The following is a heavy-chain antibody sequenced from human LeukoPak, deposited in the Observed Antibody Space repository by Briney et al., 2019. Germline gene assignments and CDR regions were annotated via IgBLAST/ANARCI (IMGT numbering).Heavy chain of an antibody. CDR2: IKHSGST. V-gene: IGHV4-34*01. CDR3: ARGTYYDFWSGYYGPRNSGGMDV. CDR1: GGSFSGYY. J-gene: IGHJ6*02. Sequence: SETLSLTCAVYGGSFSGYYWSWIRQPPGKGLEWIGEIKHSGSTNYNPSLKSRVTISVDTSKNQFSLKLSSVTAADTAVYYCARGTYYDFWSGYYGPRNSGGMDVWGQGTTVTVSS. D-gene: IGHD3-3*01.